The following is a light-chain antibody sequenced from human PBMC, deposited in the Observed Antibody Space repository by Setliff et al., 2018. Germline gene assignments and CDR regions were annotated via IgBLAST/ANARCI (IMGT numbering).Light chain of an antibody. CDR2: GNS. Sequence: VLTQPPSVSGAPGQRVTISCTGSSSNIGAGYDVHWYQQLPGTAPKLLIYGNSNRPSGVPDRFSGSKSGTSASLAITGLQAEDEADYYCQSYDSGLSGSGVVGTGTKV. CDR3: QSYDSGLSGSGV. V-gene: IGLV1-40*01. CDR1: SSNIGAGYD. J-gene: IGLJ1*01.